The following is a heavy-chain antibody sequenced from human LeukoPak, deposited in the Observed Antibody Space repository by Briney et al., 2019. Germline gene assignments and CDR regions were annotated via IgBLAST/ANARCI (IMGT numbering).Heavy chain of an antibody. CDR1: GYTFTSYG. CDR3: ARDQHSSGWYPTDY. D-gene: IGHD6-19*01. J-gene: IGHJ4*02. CDR2: ISAYNGNT. V-gene: IGHV1-18*01. Sequence: ASVKVSCKASGYTFTSYGISWVRQAPGQGLEWMGWISAYNGNTNYAQKLQGRVTMTTDTSTSTAYMELRSLRSDDTAVYYCARDQHSSGWYPTDYWGQGTLVTVSS.